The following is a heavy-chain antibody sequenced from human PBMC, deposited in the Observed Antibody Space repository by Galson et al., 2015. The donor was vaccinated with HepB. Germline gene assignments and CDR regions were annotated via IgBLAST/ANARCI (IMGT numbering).Heavy chain of an antibody. CDR1: GFTFSSYG. J-gene: IGHJ6*02. D-gene: IGHD6-13*01. CDR3: AKEMGSSSWYGAYYYGMDV. Sequence: SLRLSCAASGFTFSSYGMHWVRQAPGKGLEWVAVISNAGSHKYYADSVKGRFTISRDNSKSTLYLQMNILKDDDTALYYCAKEMGSSSWYGAYYYGMDVWGQGTTVTVSS. V-gene: IGHV3-30*18. CDR2: ISNAGSHK.